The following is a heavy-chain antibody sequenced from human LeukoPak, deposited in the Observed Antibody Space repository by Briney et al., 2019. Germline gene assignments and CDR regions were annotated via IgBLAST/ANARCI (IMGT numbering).Heavy chain of an antibody. D-gene: IGHD6-13*01. J-gene: IGHJ5*02. CDR3: ARDLTIVAAGTWFDP. CDR2: INPNSGGT. CDR1: GYTFTGYY. Sequence: ASVKVSCKASGYTFTGYYMHWVRQAPGQGLEWMGWINPNSGGTNYAQKFQGRVTMTRDTSISTAYMELSRLRSDDTAVYYCARDLTIVAAGTWFDPWGQGTLVTVSS. V-gene: IGHV1-2*02.